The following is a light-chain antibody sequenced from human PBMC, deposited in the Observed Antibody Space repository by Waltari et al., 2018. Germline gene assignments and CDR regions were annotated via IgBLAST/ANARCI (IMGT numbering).Light chain of an antibody. CDR1: QSVGRY. J-gene: IGKJ1*01. CDR2: GAS. CDR3: QKYDRLPAT. V-gene: IGKV3-20*01. Sequence: VLTRSSGTLSLSPGERAALYCRASQSVGRYLAWYQQKPGRAPRLLIYGASSRATGIPDRFSGFGSGTDFSLTISRLEAEDFAVYYCQKYDRLPATFGQGTKVEIK.